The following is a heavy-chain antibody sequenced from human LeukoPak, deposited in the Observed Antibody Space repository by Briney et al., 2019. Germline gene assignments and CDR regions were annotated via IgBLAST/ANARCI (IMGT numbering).Heavy chain of an antibody. CDR2: ISYDGSNK. D-gene: IGHD3-22*01. Sequence: GGSLRLSCAASGFTFSSYAMHWVRQAPGKGLEWVAVISYDGSNKYYADSVKGRFTISRDDSKNTLYLQMNSLRAEDTAVYYCAKDGYDSSGIYAEHFDYWGQGALVTVSS. V-gene: IGHV3-30*04. CDR3: AKDGYDSSGIYAEHFDY. J-gene: IGHJ4*02. CDR1: GFTFSSYA.